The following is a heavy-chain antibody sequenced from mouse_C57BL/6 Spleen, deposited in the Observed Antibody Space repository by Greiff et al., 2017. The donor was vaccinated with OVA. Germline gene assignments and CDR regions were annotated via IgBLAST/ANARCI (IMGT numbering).Heavy chain of an antibody. D-gene: IGHD2-3*01. CDR2: IHPNSGST. V-gene: IGHV1-64*01. CDR1: GYTFTSYW. Sequence: QVQLKQPGAELVKPGASVKLSCKASGYTFTSYWMHWVKQRPGQGLEWIGMIHPNSGSTNYNEKFKSKATLTVDKSSSTAYMQLSSLTSEDSAVYYCARPLYEGYHEEDAMDYWGQGTSVTVSS. J-gene: IGHJ4*01. CDR3: ARPLYEGYHEEDAMDY.